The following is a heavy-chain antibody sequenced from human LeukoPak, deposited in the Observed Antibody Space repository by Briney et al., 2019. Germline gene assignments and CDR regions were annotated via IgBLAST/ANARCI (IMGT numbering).Heavy chain of an antibody. CDR1: GLTFSSYG. V-gene: IGHV3-30*03. D-gene: IGHD5-12*01. J-gene: IGHJ4*02. Sequence: GGSLRLSCAASGLTFSSYGMHWVRQAPGKGLEWVAVISYDGTNKYFADSVKGRFTISRDNSKNTLYLQMNSLRADDTAVYYCASARALYGYSGYDEPYFDYWGQGTLVTVSS. CDR3: ASARALYGYSGYDEPYFDY. CDR2: ISYDGTNK.